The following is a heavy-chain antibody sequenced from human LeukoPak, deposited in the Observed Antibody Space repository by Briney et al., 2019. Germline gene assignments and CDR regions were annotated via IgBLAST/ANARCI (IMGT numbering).Heavy chain of an antibody. J-gene: IGHJ4*02. V-gene: IGHV3-23*01. CDR3: AKARVPGGQWLASY. CDR2: ISAGGDT. CDR1: GFTFSSYA. Sequence: GGSLRLSCAASGFTFSSYAMSWVRQAPGKGLEWVSTISAGGDTYYADSVKGRFTISRDNSKNTLYLQMNSLRAEDTAVYYCAKARVPGGQWLASYWGQGTLVTVSS. D-gene: IGHD6-19*01.